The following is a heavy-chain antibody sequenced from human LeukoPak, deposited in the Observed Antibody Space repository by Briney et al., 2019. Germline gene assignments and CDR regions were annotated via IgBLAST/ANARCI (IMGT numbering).Heavy chain of an antibody. CDR2: ISGSGGST. CDR1: GFTFSSYW. Sequence: GGSLRLSCAASGFTFSSYWMSWVRQAPGKGLEWVSAISGSGGSTYYADSVKGRFTISRDNSKNTLYLQMNSLRAEDTAVYYCAKGYCSSASCANRADYWGQGTLVTVSS. CDR3: AKGYCSSASCANRADY. V-gene: IGHV3-23*01. D-gene: IGHD2-2*01. J-gene: IGHJ4*02.